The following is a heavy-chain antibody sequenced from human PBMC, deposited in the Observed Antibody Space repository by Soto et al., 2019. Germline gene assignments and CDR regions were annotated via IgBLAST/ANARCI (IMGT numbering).Heavy chain of an antibody. J-gene: IGHJ4*02. CDR3: AKDGSATVITSSFY. CDR2: ISSGGDTT. Sequence: DVVLLESGGGLVQPGGSLRLSCAASGFTFSTYGMSWVRQPPGRGLEWVSGISSGGDTTNYADSVKGRFIISRDKSKSTLYLQMNSLRAEDTAVYYCAKDGSATVITSSFYWGQGTLVTVSS. D-gene: IGHD4-17*01. CDR1: GFTFSTYG. V-gene: IGHV3-23*01.